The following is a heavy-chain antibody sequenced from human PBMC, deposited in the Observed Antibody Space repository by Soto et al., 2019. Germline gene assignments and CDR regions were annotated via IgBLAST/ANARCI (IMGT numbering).Heavy chain of an antibody. CDR2: IKWDASEK. CDR1: GFTFGVYW. Sequence: EVQLEESGGGVVQPGGSLRLSCAASGFTFGVYWMSWVRQAPGKGLEWLGTIKWDASEKKYVDSVKGRFTISRDNAKNSMYLQMDSLTAEDSAVYDSARYSGYGSGTSFNYCLDDWGHGTLVTVSS. D-gene: IGHD3-10*01. V-gene: IGHV3-7*01. J-gene: IGHJ4*01. CDR3: ARYSGYGSGTSFNYCLDD.